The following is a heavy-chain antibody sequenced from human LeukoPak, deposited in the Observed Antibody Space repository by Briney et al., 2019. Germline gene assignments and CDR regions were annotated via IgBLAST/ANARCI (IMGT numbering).Heavy chain of an antibody. D-gene: IGHD1-1*01. CDR2: INRSGST. J-gene: IGHJ3*02. V-gene: IGHV4-34*01. CDR3: ARGRLGNPLQLQPRRPFDM. Sequence: SETLSLTCAVYGGIFSGYYWSWIRQPPGKGLEWIGEINRSGSTNYNPTPKSRVTMSVDTSKSQVSLRLTSVTAADTGVFYCARGRLGNPLQLQPRRPFDMWAHGTMVTISS. CDR1: GGIFSGYY.